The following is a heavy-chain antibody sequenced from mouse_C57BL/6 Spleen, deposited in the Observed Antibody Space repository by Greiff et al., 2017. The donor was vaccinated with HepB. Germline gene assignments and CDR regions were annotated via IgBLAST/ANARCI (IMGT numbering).Heavy chain of an antibody. CDR1: GYAFSSSW. CDR3: ARFDDGYYYAMDY. J-gene: IGHJ4*01. Sequence: VQLVESGPELVKPGASVKISCKASGYAFSSSWMNWVKQRPGKGLEWIGRIYPGDGDTNYNGKFKGKATLTADKSSSTAYMQLSSLTSEDSAVYFCARFDDGYYYAMDYWGQGTSVTVSS. V-gene: IGHV1-82*01. CDR2: IYPGDGDT. D-gene: IGHD2-3*01.